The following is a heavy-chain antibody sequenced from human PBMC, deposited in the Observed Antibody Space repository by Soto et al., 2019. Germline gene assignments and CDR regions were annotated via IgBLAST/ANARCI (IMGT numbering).Heavy chain of an antibody. CDR2: IKSKTDGGTI. J-gene: IGHJ4*02. CDR3: TTGNVLRFWEWLLDWRY. V-gene: IGHV3-15*01. Sequence: GGSLRLSCAASGFIFSNAWMSWVRQAPGKGLEWVGRIKSKTDGGTIDYAAPVKGRFTISRDDSKNTLYLQMNSLKIEDTGVYYCTTGNVLRFWEWLLDWRYWGQGTRVTVSS. D-gene: IGHD3-3*01. CDR1: GFIFSNAW.